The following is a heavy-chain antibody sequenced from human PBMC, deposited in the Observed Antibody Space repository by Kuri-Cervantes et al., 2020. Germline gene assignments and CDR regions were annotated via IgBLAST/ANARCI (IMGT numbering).Heavy chain of an antibody. CDR2: VYPGDSDT. CDR1: GYIFTNYW. D-gene: IGHD6-13*01. Sequence: KVSCKGSGYIFTNYWIGWVRQMPGKGLEWMGSVYPGDSDTRYSPSFQGQVTISADKSISTAHLQWSSLKASDTAMYYCARADRAKQHPDAFDIWGQGTMVTVSS. CDR3: ARADRAKQHPDAFDI. J-gene: IGHJ3*02. V-gene: IGHV5-51*01.